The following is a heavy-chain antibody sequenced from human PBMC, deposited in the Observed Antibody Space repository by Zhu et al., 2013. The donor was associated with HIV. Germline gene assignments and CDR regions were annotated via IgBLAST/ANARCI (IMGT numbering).Heavy chain of an antibody. CDR2: IYHSGST. D-gene: IGHD4-17*01. CDR1: GYSISSGYD. J-gene: IGHJ4*02. CDR3: ARGVGDYVSETNPDY. Sequence: QVQLQESGPGLVKPSETLSLTCTVSGYSISSGYDWGWIRQPPGKGLEWIGSIYHSGSTYYNPSLKSRVTISVDTSKNQFSLKLSSVTAADTAVYYCARGVGDYVSETNPDYWGQGTLVTVSS. V-gene: IGHV4-38-2*02.